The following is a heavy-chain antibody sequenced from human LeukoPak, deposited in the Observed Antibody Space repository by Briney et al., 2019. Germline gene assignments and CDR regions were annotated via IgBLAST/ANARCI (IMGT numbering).Heavy chain of an antibody. CDR1: GFTFSNAW. D-gene: IGHD1-26*01. CDR2: IKSKTDGGTT. J-gene: IGHJ4*02. CDR3: TTDPIVGARWGIDY. Sequence: GGSLRLSCAASGFTFSNAWMSWVRQAPGKGLEWVGRIKSKTDGGTTDYAAPVKGRFTISRDDSKNTLYLQMNSLKTEDTAVYYCTTDPIVGARWGIDYWGQGTLVTVSS. V-gene: IGHV3-15*01.